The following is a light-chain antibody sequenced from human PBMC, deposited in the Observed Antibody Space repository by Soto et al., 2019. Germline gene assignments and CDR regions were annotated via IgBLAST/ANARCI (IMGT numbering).Light chain of an antibody. J-gene: IGKJ5*01. CDR1: RSIIGIY. CDR2: AAS. Sequence: IVFTHSPCTLSLFPAERSTRSCGATRSIIGIYLAWYQQKPGQPPRLLMYAASSRASRIPDRFSGSGSGTDFTLTISSLEPEDFAVYYCQQSYSSPITFGQGTRLEIK. V-gene: IGKV3-20*01. CDR3: QQSYSSPIT.